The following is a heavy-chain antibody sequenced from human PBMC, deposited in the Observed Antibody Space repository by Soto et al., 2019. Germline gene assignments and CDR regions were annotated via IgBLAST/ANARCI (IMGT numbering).Heavy chain of an antibody. J-gene: IGHJ5*02. CDR3: AKDVGGYSSGWYENNNWFDH. D-gene: IGHD6-19*01. CDR1: GFTFSSYA. CDR2: ISGSGGST. V-gene: IGHV3-23*01. Sequence: GGSLRLSCAASGFTFSSYAMSWVRQAPGKGLEWVSAISGSGGSTYYADSVKGRFTISRDNSKNTLYLQMNSLRAEDTAVYYCAKDVGGYSSGWYENNNWFDHWGKGTLVSVSS.